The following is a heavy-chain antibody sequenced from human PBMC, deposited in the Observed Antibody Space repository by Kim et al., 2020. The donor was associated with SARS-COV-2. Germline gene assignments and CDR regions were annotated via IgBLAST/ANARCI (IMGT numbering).Heavy chain of an antibody. CDR3: TRGIEMATMFYYYGMDV. J-gene: IGHJ6*02. Sequence: VKGRFTISRDDSKSIAYLQMNSLKTEDTAVYYCTRGIEMATMFYYYGMDVWGQGTTVTVSS. D-gene: IGHD5-12*01. V-gene: IGHV3-49*02.